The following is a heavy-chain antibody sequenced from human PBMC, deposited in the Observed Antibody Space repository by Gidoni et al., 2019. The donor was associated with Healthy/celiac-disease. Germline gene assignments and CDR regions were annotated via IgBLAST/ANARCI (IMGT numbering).Heavy chain of an antibody. Sequence: QVQLQQWGAGLLKPSETLSLTCAVYGGSFSGYYWSWIRQPPGKGLEWIGEINHSGSTNYKPSLKSRVTISLDTSKNQFSLKLSSVTAADTAVYYCARGLYSSGWSDAFDIWGQGTMVTVSS. J-gene: IGHJ3*02. D-gene: IGHD6-19*01. CDR2: INHSGST. CDR1: GGSFSGYY. V-gene: IGHV4-34*01. CDR3: ARGLYSSGWSDAFDI.